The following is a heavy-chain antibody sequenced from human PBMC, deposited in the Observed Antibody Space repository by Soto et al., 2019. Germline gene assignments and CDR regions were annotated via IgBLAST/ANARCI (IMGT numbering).Heavy chain of an antibody. V-gene: IGHV4-31*03. CDR3: AWGLSYGYFDY. CDR1: GASISSSGQY. D-gene: IGHD3-16*01. CDR2: ISYSGRT. J-gene: IGHJ4*02. Sequence: QVQLQESGPGLVKSSQTLSLTCTVSGASISSSGQYWSWIRQHPGKGLEWMGYISYSGRTFYSPSLRSRLTCSVDTSKNQFSLNLKSVTAADTAVYFCAWGLSYGYFDYWGQGRRVTVSS.